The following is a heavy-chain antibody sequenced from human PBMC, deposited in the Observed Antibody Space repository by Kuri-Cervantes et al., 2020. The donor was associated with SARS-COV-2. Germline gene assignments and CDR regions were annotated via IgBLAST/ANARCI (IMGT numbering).Heavy chain of an antibody. D-gene: IGHD6-19*01. Sequence: SVKVSCKASGFTFTSSAVQWVRQARRQRLEWIGWIVVGSGNTNYAQKFQERVTITRDMSTSTAYMELSSLKAPDTAMYYCARGHRSGYFDYWGQGSLVTVSS. CDR1: GFTFTSSA. CDR3: ARGHRSGYFDY. CDR2: IVVGSGNT. J-gene: IGHJ4*02. V-gene: IGHV1-58*01.